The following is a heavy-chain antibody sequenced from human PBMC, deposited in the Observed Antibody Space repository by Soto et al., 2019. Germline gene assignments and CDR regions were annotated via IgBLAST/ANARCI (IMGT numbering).Heavy chain of an antibody. CDR3: ARHTVVVVAATQNWFDP. CDR2: IYYSGST. CDR1: GGSISSYY. V-gene: IGHV4-59*08. Sequence: SETLSLTCAVSGGSISSYYWSWIRQPPGKGLEWIGYIYYSGSTNYNPPLKSRVTISVDTSKNQFSLKLSSVTAADTAVYYCARHTVVVVAATQNWFDPWGQGTLVTVSS. J-gene: IGHJ5*02. D-gene: IGHD2-15*01.